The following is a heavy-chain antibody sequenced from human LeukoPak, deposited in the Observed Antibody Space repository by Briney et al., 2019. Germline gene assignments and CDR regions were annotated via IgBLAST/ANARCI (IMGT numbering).Heavy chain of an antibody. J-gene: IGHJ4*02. Sequence: GGSLRLSCAASGFTFSSYSMNWVRQAPGKGLEWVSSISSSSSYIYYADSVKGRFTISRDNAKNSLYLQMNSLRAEDTAVYYCARECAGSTSCYPYWGQGTLVTVSS. CDR3: ARECAGSTSCYPY. CDR2: ISSSSSYI. CDR1: GFTFSSYS. V-gene: IGHV3-21*01. D-gene: IGHD2-2*01.